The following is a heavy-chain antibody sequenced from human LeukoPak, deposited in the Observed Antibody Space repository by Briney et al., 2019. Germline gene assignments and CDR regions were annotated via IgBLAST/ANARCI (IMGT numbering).Heavy chain of an antibody. D-gene: IGHD2-2*01. J-gene: IGHJ3*02. CDR3: ARAGLDYCSSTSCSSDAFDI. CDR1: GFIFSNYA. V-gene: IGHV3-23*01. CDR2: ISGSGDTT. Sequence: GGSLRLSCATSGFIFSNYAVNWVRQAPGKGLEWVSIISGSGDTTYYADSVKGRFTISRDNSKNTLYLQMNSLRAEDTAVYYCARAGLDYCSSTSCSSDAFDIWGQGTMVTVSS.